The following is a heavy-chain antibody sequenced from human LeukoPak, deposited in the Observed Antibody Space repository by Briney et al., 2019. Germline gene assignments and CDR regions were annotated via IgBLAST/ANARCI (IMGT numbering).Heavy chain of an antibody. CDR3: ARVRYYYDSSGEYYYYYGMDV. CDR2: ISSSGSYI. D-gene: IGHD3-22*01. CDR1: GFTLSSYS. Sequence: GGSLRLSCAASGFTLSSYSMNWVRQAPGKGLEWVSSISSSGSYIYYADSVKGRFTISRDNAKNSLYLQMNSLRAEDTAVYYCARVRYYYDSSGEYYYYYGMDVWGQGTTVTVSS. V-gene: IGHV3-21*01. J-gene: IGHJ6*02.